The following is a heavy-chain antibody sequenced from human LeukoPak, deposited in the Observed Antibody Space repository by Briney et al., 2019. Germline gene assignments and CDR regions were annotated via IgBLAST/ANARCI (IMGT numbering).Heavy chain of an antibody. J-gene: IGHJ6*03. CDR3: ARRVTIFRVVVSYYYYYMDV. CDR2: INHSGST. D-gene: IGHD3-3*01. Sequence: PSETLSLTCAVYGGSFSGYYWSWIRQPPGKGLEWIGEINHSGSTNYNPSLKSRVTISVDTSKNQFSLKLSSVTAADTAVYYCARRVTIFRVVVSYYYYYMDVWGKGTTVTVSS. CDR1: GGSFSGYY. V-gene: IGHV4-34*01.